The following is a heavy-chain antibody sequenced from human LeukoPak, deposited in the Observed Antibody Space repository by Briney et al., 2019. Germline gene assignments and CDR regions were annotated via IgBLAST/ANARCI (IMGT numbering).Heavy chain of an antibody. V-gene: IGHV3-11*01. CDR3: ARDPGWGGDYANNWFDP. Sequence: GGSLRLSCAASGFTFSDYYMSWIRQAPGKGLEWVSYITNSGRNIYYADSVKGRFTISRDNAKNSLYLQMNSLRVEDTAVYYCARDPGWGGDYANNWFDPWGQGTLVTVSS. CDR1: GFTFSDYY. J-gene: IGHJ5*02. D-gene: IGHD4-17*01. CDR2: ITNSGRNI.